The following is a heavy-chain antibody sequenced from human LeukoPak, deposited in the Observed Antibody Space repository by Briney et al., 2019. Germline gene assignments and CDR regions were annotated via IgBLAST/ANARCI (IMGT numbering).Heavy chain of an antibody. V-gene: IGHV3-21*01. J-gene: IGHJ1*01. CDR2: ISSSSSYI. D-gene: IGHD2-2*01. CDR1: GFTFSSYG. Sequence: GGSLRLSCAASGFTFSSYGMLWVRQAPGKGLEWVSSISSSSSYIYYADSVKGRFTISRDNAKYSLYLQMNSLRAEDTAVYYCARARCSTSCPEYFQHWGQGTLVTVSS. CDR3: ARARCSTSCPEYFQH.